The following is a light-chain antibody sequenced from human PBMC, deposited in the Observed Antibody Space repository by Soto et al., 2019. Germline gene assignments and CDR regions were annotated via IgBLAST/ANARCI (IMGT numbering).Light chain of an antibody. CDR1: RSNAGHD. Sequence: QSVLTQPPSVSGAPGKRVTMSCTGSRSNAGHDVNWYQHLPGTAPKLLIFGNSNRPSGVPDRFSGSKSGTSASLAITGLQAEDEADYYCQSYDISLSGYVVFGGGTKLPVL. CDR3: QSYDISLSGYVV. CDR2: GNS. J-gene: IGLJ2*01. V-gene: IGLV1-40*01.